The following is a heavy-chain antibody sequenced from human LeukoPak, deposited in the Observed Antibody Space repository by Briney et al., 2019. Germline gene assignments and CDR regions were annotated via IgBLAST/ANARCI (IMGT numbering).Heavy chain of an antibody. CDR2: IYYSGST. J-gene: IGHJ5*02. V-gene: IGHV4-39*07. D-gene: IGHD3-22*01. Sequence: SETLSLTCTVSGGSISSSSYYWGWIRQPPGKGLEWIGSIYYSGSTYYNPSLKSRVTISVDTSKNQFSLKLSSVTAADTAVYYCARDSDSSGYYLWGQGTLVTVSS. CDR3: ARDSDSSGYYL. CDR1: GGSISSSSYY.